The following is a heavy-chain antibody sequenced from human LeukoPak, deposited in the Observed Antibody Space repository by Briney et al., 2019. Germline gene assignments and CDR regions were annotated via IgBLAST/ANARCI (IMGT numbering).Heavy chain of an antibody. Sequence: PGGSLRLSCAASGFTFSSYGMHWVRQAPGKGLEWVAIISYDGSDKYYADSVKGRFTISRDNSKNTLYLQMNSLRADDTALYYCAKDIGLIVVVVAATPDYWGQGTLVTVSS. D-gene: IGHD2-15*01. CDR3: AKDIGLIVVVVAATPDY. CDR1: GFTFSSYG. J-gene: IGHJ4*02. V-gene: IGHV3-30*18. CDR2: ISYDGSDK.